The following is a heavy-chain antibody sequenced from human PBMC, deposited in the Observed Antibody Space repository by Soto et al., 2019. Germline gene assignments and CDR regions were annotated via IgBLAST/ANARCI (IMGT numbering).Heavy chain of an antibody. CDR2: IYYSGST. V-gene: IGHV4-59*03. D-gene: IGHD6-13*01. CDR1: GGSISSYY. Sequence: KASETLSLTCTVSGGSISSYYWSWIRQPPGKGLEWIGYIYYSGSTNYNPSLKSRVTISVDTSIMTAYMEVSSLRSEDTAVYYCGRRGDSSSWYSVLDIWGQGTMDTVSS. CDR3: GRRGDSSSWYSVLDI. J-gene: IGHJ3*02.